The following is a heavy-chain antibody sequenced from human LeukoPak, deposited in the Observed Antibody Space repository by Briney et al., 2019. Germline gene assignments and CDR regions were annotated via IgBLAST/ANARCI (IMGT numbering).Heavy chain of an antibody. J-gene: IGHJ4*02. Sequence: GGSLRLSCAASGFTFSSYAMSWVRQAPGKGLEWVSAISGSGGSTYYADSVKGRFTISRDSSKNTLYLRMNSLRAEDTAVYYCAKRAIAARQAYYDYWGQGTLVTVSS. CDR3: AKRAIAARQAYYDY. CDR2: ISGSGGST. V-gene: IGHV3-23*01. D-gene: IGHD6-6*01. CDR1: GFTFSSYA.